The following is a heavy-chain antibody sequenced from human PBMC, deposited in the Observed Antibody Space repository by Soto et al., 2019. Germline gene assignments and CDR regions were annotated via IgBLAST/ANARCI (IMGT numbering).Heavy chain of an antibody. CDR1: GFTFSSYA. CDR3: AKGSGSGRKTSYFDY. CDR2: ISGSGGST. V-gene: IGHV3-23*01. D-gene: IGHD3-10*01. Sequence: PGGSLRLSCAASGFTFSSYAMSWVRQAPGKGLEWVSAISGSGGSTYYADSVKGRFTISRDNSKNTLYLQMNSLRAEDTAVYYCAKGSGSGRKTSYFDYWGQGTLVTSPQ. J-gene: IGHJ4*02.